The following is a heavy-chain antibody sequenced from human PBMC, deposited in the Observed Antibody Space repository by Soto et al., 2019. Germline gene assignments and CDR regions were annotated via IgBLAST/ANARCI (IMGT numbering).Heavy chain of an antibody. CDR1: GYSFTTYW. CDR2: IYPGDSDT. Sequence: GESLKISCKGSGYSFTTYWIGWVRQMPGKGLLLMGIIYPGDSDTRYSPSFQGQVTISVDKSISTAYLQWASLKASDTAIYYCARAPLGINRHFDYWGQGTLVTVSS. J-gene: IGHJ4*02. CDR3: ARAPLGINRHFDY. D-gene: IGHD1-26*01. V-gene: IGHV5-51*01.